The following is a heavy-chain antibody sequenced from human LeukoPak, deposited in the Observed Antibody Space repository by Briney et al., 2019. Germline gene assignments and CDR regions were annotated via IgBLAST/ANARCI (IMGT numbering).Heavy chain of an antibody. CDR2: ILYSGTTT. V-gene: IGHV4-59*01. Sequence: SETLSLTCTVSGGTISPYYWSWIRQTPGKGLEWIGYILYSGTTTNYNPSLKSRVTIPVDTSKNQFSLKLSSLTAADTAVYYCARVGDWNDLVYWGQGTLVTVSS. J-gene: IGHJ4*02. CDR3: ARVGDWNDLVY. D-gene: IGHD1-1*01. CDR1: GGTISPYY.